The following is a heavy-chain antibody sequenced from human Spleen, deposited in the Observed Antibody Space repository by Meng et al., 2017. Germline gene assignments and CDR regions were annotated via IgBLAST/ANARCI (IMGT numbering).Heavy chain of an antibody. CDR3: TRDTYGEEDY. CDR2: INRDGSTT. D-gene: IGHD2-8*01. Sequence: VPLVESGGGVVQPGRSLRLSCAASGFTLSRYWIHWVRQAPGKGLVWVSRINRDGSTTSYADSVKGRFTISRDNAKNTLYLQMNSLRAEDTAVYYCTRDTYGEEDYWGQGTLVTVSS. CDR1: GFTLSRYW. V-gene: IGHV3-74*01. J-gene: IGHJ4*02.